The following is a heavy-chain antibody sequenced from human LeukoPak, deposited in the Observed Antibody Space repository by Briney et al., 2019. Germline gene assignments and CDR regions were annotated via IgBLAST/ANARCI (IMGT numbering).Heavy chain of an antibody. Sequence: GGSLRLSCAASGFTFSSYAMNWVRQAPGKGLEWISYISSFGSTVYYADSVKGRFTISRDNAKNSLYLQMNSLRAEDTSVYYCARDRAAGRMGPAISYYHYYMDVWGKGTTVTISS. CDR1: GFTFSSYA. D-gene: IGHD6-13*01. J-gene: IGHJ6*03. CDR3: ARDRAAGRMGPAISYYHYYMDV. V-gene: IGHV3-48*03. CDR2: ISSFGSTV.